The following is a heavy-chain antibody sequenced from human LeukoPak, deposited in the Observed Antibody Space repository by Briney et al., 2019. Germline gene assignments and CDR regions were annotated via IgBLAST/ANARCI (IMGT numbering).Heavy chain of an antibody. D-gene: IGHD6-13*01. CDR3: ATYSSSYAGYFQH. Sequence: GGSLRLSCAASGFTFSSYWMSWVRQAPGKGLEWVANIKQDGSEKYYVDSVKGRFTISRDNAKNSLYLQMNSLRAEDTAVYYCATYSSSYAGYFQHWGQGTLVTVSS. J-gene: IGHJ1*01. V-gene: IGHV3-7*02. CDR2: IKQDGSEK. CDR1: GFTFSSYW.